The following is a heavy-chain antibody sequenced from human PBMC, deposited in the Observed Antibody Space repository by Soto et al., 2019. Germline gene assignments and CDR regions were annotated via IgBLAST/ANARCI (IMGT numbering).Heavy chain of an antibody. CDR3: ARESEDLTSNFDY. CDR1: GFTFTRYS. J-gene: IGHJ4*02. Sequence: SGGSLRLSCAASGFTFTRYSMNWVRQAPGKGLEWVSSISSTTNYIYYGDSMKGRFTIPRDNAKNSLYLEMNSLRAEDTAVYYFARESEDLTSNFDYWGQGTLVTVSS. CDR2: ISSTTNYI. V-gene: IGHV3-21*06.